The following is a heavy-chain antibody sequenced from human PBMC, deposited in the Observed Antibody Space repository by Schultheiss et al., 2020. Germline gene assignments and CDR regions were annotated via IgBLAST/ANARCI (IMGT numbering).Heavy chain of an antibody. CDR2: IWYDGSNK. CDR1: GFTFSNAW. CDR3: ARGLYSSSWYVDY. D-gene: IGHD6-13*01. J-gene: IGHJ4*02. Sequence: GGSLRLSCAASGFTFSNAWMNWVRQAPGKGLEWVAVIWYDGSNKYYADSVKGRFTISRDNSKNTLYLQMNSLRAEDTAVYYCARGLYSSSWYVDYWGQGTLVTVSS. V-gene: IGHV3-33*08.